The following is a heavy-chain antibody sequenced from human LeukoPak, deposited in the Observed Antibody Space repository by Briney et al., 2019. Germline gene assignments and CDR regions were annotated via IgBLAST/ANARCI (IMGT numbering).Heavy chain of an antibody. Sequence: ASVKVSCKASGYTFTNFGINWVRQARGEGLEWMGWISAESGDTKYAQNFLDRVTMTTDTSTNTAYMELRSLRSDDTAVYSCGRDFYDRSGYYPYWGQRTLVTVSS. CDR1: GYTFTNFG. CDR2: ISAESGDT. J-gene: IGHJ4*02. CDR3: GRDFYDRSGYYPY. D-gene: IGHD3-22*01. V-gene: IGHV1-18*01.